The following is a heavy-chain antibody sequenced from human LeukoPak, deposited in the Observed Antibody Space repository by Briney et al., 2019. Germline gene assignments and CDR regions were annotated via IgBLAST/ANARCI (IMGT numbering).Heavy chain of an antibody. V-gene: IGHV1-46*01. CDR3: AKGHADSSGYYYFDS. Sequence: ASVKVSCKASGYTFTGYYMHWVRQAPGQGLEWMGIINPSGGSTSYAQKFQGRVTMTRDMSTSTVYMELSSLRSEDTAVYYCAKGHADSSGYYYFDSWGQGTLVTVPS. CDR1: GYTFTGYY. J-gene: IGHJ4*02. D-gene: IGHD3-22*01. CDR2: INPSGGST.